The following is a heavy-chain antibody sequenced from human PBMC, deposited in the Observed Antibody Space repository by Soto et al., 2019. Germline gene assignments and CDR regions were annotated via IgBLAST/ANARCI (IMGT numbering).Heavy chain of an antibody. V-gene: IGHV2-70*17. J-gene: IGHJ4*02. CDR2: IDWDDAK. Sequence: SGPTLVNPTQTLTLTCTFSGFSLSSYGMCVSWIRQPPGKALEWLARIDWDDAKFYNTSLRSRLTISRDTSTNQVVLTMTNMDPEDTATYYCARIHRYGGRGVDFDYWGQGTLVTVSS. CDR1: GFSLSSYGMC. D-gene: IGHD2-15*01. CDR3: ARIHRYGGRGVDFDY.